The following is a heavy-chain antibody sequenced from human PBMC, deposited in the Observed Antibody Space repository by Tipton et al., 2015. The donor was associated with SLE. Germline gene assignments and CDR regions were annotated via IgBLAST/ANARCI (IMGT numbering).Heavy chain of an antibody. CDR1: GFTFSTYG. Sequence: SLRLSCAASGFTFSTYGMRWVRQSPEKGRAWVSSISGTDNSTYYADSVKGRFTISRDNSKNTLYLQMSSLRVEDTALYYCARRNSESGAFDIWGQGTLVTVSS. V-gene: IGHV3-23*01. CDR2: ISGTDNST. CDR3: ARRNSESGAFDI. J-gene: IGHJ3*02. D-gene: IGHD3-10*01.